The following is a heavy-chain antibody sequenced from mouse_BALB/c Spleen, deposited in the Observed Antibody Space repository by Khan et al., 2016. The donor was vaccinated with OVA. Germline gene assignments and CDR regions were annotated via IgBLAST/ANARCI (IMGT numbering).Heavy chain of an antibody. V-gene: IGHV3-2*02. CDR2: ISYSGST. D-gene: IGHD1-2*01. Sequence: EVQLQESGPGLVKPSQSLSLTCTVTGYSITSGYGWNWIRQFPGNKLEWMGYISYSGSTNYKPSLKSRISITRDPSTHHFFLQLNSVTTEDTATYYCARTARIKYWGQGTTLTVSS. CDR3: ARTARIKY. J-gene: IGHJ2*01. CDR1: GYSITSGYG.